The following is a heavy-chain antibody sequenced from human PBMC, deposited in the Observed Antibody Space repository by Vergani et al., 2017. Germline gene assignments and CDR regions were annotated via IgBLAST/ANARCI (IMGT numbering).Heavy chain of an antibody. CDR1: GGSFSGYY. V-gene: IGHV4-34*01. D-gene: IGHD5-18*01. CDR2: INHSGST. J-gene: IGHJ4*02. Sequence: QVQLQQWGAGLLKPSETLSVTCAVYGGSFSGYYWSWIRQPPGKGLEWIGEINHSGSTNYNPSLKSRVTISVDTSKNQFSLKLSSVTAADTAVYYCARGKKPGYSYGYGALDYWGQGTLVTVSS. CDR3: ARGKKPGYSYGYGALDY.